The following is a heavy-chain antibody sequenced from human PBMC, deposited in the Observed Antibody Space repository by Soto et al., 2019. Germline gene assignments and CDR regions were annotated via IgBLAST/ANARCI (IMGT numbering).Heavy chain of an antibody. Sequence: SETLSLTCGVYGGSFRNYYWIWVRQPPGKGLEWIGEVNHSGEATYNPSLQSRITISLDTSNSQFSLKLTSVTAADTAVYYCAGQLGSRLYYYGMDVWGQGTTVTVSS. D-gene: IGHD3-10*01. CDR2: VNHSGEA. V-gene: IGHV4-34*01. J-gene: IGHJ6*02. CDR1: GGSFRNYY. CDR3: AGQLGSRLYYYGMDV.